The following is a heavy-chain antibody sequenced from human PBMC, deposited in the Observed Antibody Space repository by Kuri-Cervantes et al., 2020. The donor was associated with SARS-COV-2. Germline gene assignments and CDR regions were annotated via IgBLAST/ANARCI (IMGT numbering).Heavy chain of an antibody. J-gene: IGHJ4*02. CDR3: ARVRLCFDY. CDR1: GGSISSYY. V-gene: IGHV4-59*05. CDR2: IYYSGST. D-gene: IGHD3-16*01. Sequence: SETLSLTCTVSGGSISSYYWSWIRQPPGKGLEWIGSIYYSGSTYYNPSLESRVTISVDTSKNQFSLKLSSVTAADTAVYYCARVRLCFDYWGQGTLVTVSS.